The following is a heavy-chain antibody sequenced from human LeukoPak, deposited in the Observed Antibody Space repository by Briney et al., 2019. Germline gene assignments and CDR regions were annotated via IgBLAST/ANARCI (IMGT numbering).Heavy chain of an antibody. J-gene: IGHJ5*02. D-gene: IGHD6-6*01. CDR3: ARGNPDSSSSARFDP. Sequence: GAAVKNSCLSSGYTLTGYYIHWVRQAPGQGLEWLGWINPNSGGTNYAQKFQGRVTVTRDASISTAYMELSRLRSDDTAVYYCARGNPDSSSSARFDPWGQ. CDR2: INPNSGGT. V-gene: IGHV1-2*02. CDR1: GYTLTGYY.